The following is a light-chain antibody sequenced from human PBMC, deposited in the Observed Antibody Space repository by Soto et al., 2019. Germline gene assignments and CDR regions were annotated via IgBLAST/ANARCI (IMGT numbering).Light chain of an antibody. Sequence: AIQMTQSPSSLSASVGDRVTITCRASQGIKNDVDWYQQKPGKAPKVLIYAASSLQSGVPSRFSGSGSGTDFSLTISSLQPEDYATYYCLQDYNYPYTFGQGTKLEIK. CDR2: AAS. CDR3: LQDYNYPYT. J-gene: IGKJ2*01. V-gene: IGKV1-6*01. CDR1: QGIKND.